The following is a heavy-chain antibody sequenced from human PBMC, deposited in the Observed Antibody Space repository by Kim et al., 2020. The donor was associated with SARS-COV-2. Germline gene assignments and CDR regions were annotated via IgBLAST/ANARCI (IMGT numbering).Heavy chain of an antibody. CDR3: AKGPRLGYISGSYYIPGRREKVPYFDS. Sequence: GGSLRLSCAASGFTFSTYAMSWVRQAPGKGLEWVSVIYVGISSTSYADSVKGRFTISRDNSKNTLYLQMNSLRAEDTAVYYCAKGPRLGYISGSYYIPGRREKVPYFDSWGQGTLVTVSS. CDR2: IYVGISST. D-gene: IGHD3-10*01. CDR1: GFTFSTYA. J-gene: IGHJ4*02. V-gene: IGHV3-23*03.